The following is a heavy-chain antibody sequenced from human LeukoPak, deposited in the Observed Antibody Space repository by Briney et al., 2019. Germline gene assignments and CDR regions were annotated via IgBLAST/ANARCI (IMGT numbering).Heavy chain of an antibody. V-gene: IGHV3-66*01. CDR3: ARVLQGYCSGTSCAYSLDH. Sequence: GGSLRLSCAASGFTVSRNYMSWVRQAPGKGLEWVSVIYSGGETYYADSVKGRYTISRDNFKNTLYLQMNSLRAEDTAVYYCARVLQGYCSGTSCAYSLDHWGQGTLVTVSS. CDR1: GFTVSRNY. CDR2: IYSGGET. J-gene: IGHJ4*02. D-gene: IGHD2-15*01.